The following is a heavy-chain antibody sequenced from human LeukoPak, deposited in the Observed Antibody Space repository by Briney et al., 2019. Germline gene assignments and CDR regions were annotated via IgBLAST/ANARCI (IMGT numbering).Heavy chain of an antibody. CDR1: GFTFSSYS. V-gene: IGHV3-21*01. CDR2: ISSSSSYI. D-gene: IGHD3-22*01. J-gene: IGHJ4*02. CDR3: AKGRRWLSHYYFDY. Sequence: GGSLRLSCAASGFTFSSYSMNWVRQAPGKGLEWVSSISSSSSYIYYADSVKGRFTISRDNAKNSLYLQMNSLRAEDTAVYYCAKGRRWLSHYYFDYWGQGTLVTVSS.